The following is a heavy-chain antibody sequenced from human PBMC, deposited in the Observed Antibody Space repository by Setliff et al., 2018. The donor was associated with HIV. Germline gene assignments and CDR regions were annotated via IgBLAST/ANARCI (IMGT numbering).Heavy chain of an antibody. V-gene: IGHV3-66*02. CDR1: GFTFRTYA. D-gene: IGHD2-21*01. Sequence: GGSLRLSCVGSGFTFRTYAMGWVRQAPGKGLEWVSIIYSGGDAYYSDSLKGRFTISRDNARNTLYLQMSSLRADDTAVYYCARVVVVIGSQDYFDYWGQGMLVTVSS. CDR2: IYSGGDA. CDR3: ARVVVVIGSQDYFDY. J-gene: IGHJ4*02.